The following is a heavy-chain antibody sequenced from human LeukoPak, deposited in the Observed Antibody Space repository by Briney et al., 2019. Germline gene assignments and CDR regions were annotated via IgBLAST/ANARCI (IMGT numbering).Heavy chain of an antibody. CDR2: IIPILGTA. CDR1: GGTFSSYA. CDR3: ARGDGYNYFLPDY. V-gene: IGHV1-69*11. J-gene: IGHJ4*02. D-gene: IGHD5-24*01. Sequence: SVKVSCKASGGTFSSYAISWVRQAPGQGLEWMGRIIPILGTANYAQKFQGRVTITTDESASTAYMELSSPRSEDTAVYYCARGDGYNYFLPDYWGQGTLVTVSS.